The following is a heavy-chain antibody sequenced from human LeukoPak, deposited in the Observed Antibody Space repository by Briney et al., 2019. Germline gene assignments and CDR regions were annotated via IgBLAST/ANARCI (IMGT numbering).Heavy chain of an antibody. V-gene: IGHV4-59*01. Sequence: SETLSLTCTVSGGSISSYYWSWIRQPPGKGLEWIGYIYYSGSTNYNPSLKSRVTISVDTSKNQFSLKLSSVTAADTAVYYCAGVTDDFLSCYYTGGWYYGMDVWGQGTTVPGSS. CDR1: GGSISSYY. D-gene: IGHD3-3*01. CDR3: AGVTDDFLSCYYTGGWYYGMDV. CDR2: IYYSGST. J-gene: IGHJ6*02.